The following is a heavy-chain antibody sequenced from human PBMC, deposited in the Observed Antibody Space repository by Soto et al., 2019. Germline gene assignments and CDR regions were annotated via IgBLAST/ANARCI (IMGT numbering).Heavy chain of an antibody. CDR1: GYTFTGYY. V-gene: IGHV1-2*04. Sequence: EASVKVSCKASGYTFTGYYMHWVRQAPGQGLEWMGWINPNSGGTNYAQKFQGWVTMTRDTSISTAYMELSRLRSDDTAVYYCARGLDYYYYMDVWGKGTTVTVSS. CDR2: INPNSGGT. CDR3: ARGLDYYYYMDV. J-gene: IGHJ6*03.